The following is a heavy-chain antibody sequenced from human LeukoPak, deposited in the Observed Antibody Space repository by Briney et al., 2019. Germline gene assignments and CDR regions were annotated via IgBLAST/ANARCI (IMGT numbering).Heavy chain of an antibody. D-gene: IGHD3-9*01. J-gene: IGHJ4*02. Sequence: SSETLSLTCAVYGGSFSGYYWSWIRQPPGKGLEWIGEINHSGSTNYNPSLKSRVTISVDTSKNQFSLKLSSVTAADTDVYYCARAKGDDILTGYFDYWGQGTLVTVSS. CDR2: INHSGST. CDR3: ARAKGDDILTGYFDY. V-gene: IGHV4-34*01. CDR1: GGSFSGYY.